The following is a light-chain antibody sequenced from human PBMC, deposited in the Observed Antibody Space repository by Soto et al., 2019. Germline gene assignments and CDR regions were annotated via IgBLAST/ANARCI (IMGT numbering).Light chain of an antibody. Sequence: DIVMTQSPDSLAVSLGERATINCKSSQSVLYSSNNKNYLAWYQQKPGQPPKLLIHWASTRESEVPDRFSGSGSGTDITLTISSLQAEDVAVYYCQQYYGTPLTFGGGTKVEIK. CDR1: QSVLYSSNNKNY. CDR3: QQYYGTPLT. J-gene: IGKJ4*01. CDR2: WAS. V-gene: IGKV4-1*01.